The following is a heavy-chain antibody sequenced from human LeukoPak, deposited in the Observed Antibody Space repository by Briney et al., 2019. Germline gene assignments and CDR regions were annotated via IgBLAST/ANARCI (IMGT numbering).Heavy chain of an antibody. CDR2: ISYDGSNK. J-gene: IGHJ4*02. V-gene: IGHV3-30-3*01. D-gene: IGHD3-10*01. Sequence: GGSLRLSCAASGFTFSSYAMHWVRQAPGKGLEWVAVISYDGSNKYYADSVKGRFTISRDNSKNTLYLQMNSLRAEDTAVYYCARDFRYYGSGTFDYWGQGTLVTVSS. CDR3: ARDFRYYGSGTFDY. CDR1: GFTFSSYA.